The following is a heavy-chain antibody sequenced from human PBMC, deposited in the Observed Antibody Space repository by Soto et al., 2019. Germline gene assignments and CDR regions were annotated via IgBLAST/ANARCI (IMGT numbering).Heavy chain of an antibody. J-gene: IGHJ6*02. Sequence: PGGSLRLSCAASGFTFSNAWLSWVRQAPGKGLEWVGRIRSKGDGETTDYAAPVRGRFTISRDDSKNTFFLQMNSLKAEDTAVSYCNTGAAGAYFYCFGVVVWGQGTRVPVSS. CDR3: NTGAAGAYFYCFGVVV. V-gene: IGHV3-15*01. CDR1: GFTFSNAW. D-gene: IGHD2-21*01. CDR2: IRSKGDGETT.